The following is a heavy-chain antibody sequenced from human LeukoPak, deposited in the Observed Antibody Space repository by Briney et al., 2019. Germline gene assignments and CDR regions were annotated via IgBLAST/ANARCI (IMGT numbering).Heavy chain of an antibody. CDR2: IYPGDSDT. CDR3: ARLHSGTYLGDY. V-gene: IGHV5-51*01. J-gene: IGHJ4*02. Sequence: GESLKISCKSSGYIFTDYWIGWVRPMPGKGLEWMGIIYPGDSDTRYSPSFQGQVTISADKSISTAYLQWSSLKASDTAMYYCARLHSGTYLGDYWGQGTLVAVSA. D-gene: IGHD1-26*01. CDR1: GYIFTDYW.